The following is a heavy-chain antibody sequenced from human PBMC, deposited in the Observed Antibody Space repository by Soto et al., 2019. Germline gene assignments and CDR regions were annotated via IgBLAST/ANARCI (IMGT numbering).Heavy chain of an antibody. J-gene: IGHJ4*02. CDR1: GGSFSGYY. CDR2: INHSGST. CDR3: ARGGGVAVAEPFDY. D-gene: IGHD6-19*01. Sequence: SETLSLTCAVYGGSFSGYYWSWIRQPPGKGLEWMGEINHSGSTIYNPSLKSRVTISVDTSKNQFSLKLTSVTAADTAVYHCARGGGVAVAEPFDYWGQGTLVTVSS. V-gene: IGHV4-34*01.